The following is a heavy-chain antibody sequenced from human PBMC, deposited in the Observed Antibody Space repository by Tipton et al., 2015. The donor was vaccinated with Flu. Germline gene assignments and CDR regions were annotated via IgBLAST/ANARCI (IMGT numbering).Heavy chain of an antibody. V-gene: IGHV4-59*01. CDR2: IYYSGST. J-gene: IGHJ4*02. D-gene: IGHD3-3*01. Sequence: TLSLTCTVSGGSISSYYWSWIRQPPGKGLEWIGYIYYSGSTNYNPSLKSRVTISVDTPKNQFSLKLSSVTAADTAVYYCARGFFEGFDYWGQGTLVTVSS. CDR3: ARGFFEGFDY. CDR1: GGSISSYY.